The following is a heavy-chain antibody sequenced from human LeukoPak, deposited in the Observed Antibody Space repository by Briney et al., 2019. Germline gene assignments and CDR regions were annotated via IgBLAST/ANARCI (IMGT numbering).Heavy chain of an antibody. CDR3: ARDQHCSSTSCYAVRNYYYHYYYMDV. Sequence: ASVKVSCKASGYTFTSYGISWVRQAPGQGLEWMGWINPNSGDTNYAQKFQGRVTMTRDTSLSTAYMELSRLRSDDTAVYYCARDQHCSSTSCYAVRNYYYHYYYMDVWGKGTTVTVSS. CDR2: INPNSGDT. CDR1: GYTFTSYG. V-gene: IGHV1-2*02. D-gene: IGHD2-2*01. J-gene: IGHJ6*03.